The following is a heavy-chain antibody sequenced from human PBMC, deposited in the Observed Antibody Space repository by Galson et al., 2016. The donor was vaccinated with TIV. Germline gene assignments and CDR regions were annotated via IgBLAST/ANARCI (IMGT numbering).Heavy chain of an antibody. CDR2: INPDGGET. CDR3: ARAAPDQHFDY. J-gene: IGHJ4*02. D-gene: IGHD6-13*01. CDR1: GYTFPDYY. V-gene: IGHV1-46*01. Sequence: SVKVSCKASGYTFPDYYMHRVRQAPGEGLEWMGIINPDGGETNYTQKFQDRVIMSRDMSTTTVYMELSSLRSKDTAMYFCARAAPDQHFDYWGQGSLVTVSS.